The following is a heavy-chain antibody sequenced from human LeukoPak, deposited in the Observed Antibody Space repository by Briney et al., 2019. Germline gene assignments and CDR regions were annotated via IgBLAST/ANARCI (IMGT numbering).Heavy chain of an antibody. Sequence: GGSLRLSCAASGFTFSSYAMSWVRQAPGKGLEWVSAISGSGGSTYYADSVKGRFTISRDNSKNTLYLQMNSLRAEDTAVYYCAKARNFWSGYYSMDVWGQGTTVTVSS. CDR1: GFTFSSYA. CDR3: AKARNFWSGYYSMDV. CDR2: ISGSGGST. D-gene: IGHD3-3*01. V-gene: IGHV3-23*01. J-gene: IGHJ6*02.